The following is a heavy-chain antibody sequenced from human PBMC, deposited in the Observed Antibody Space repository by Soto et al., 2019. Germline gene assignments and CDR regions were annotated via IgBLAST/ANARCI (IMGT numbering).Heavy chain of an antibody. D-gene: IGHD6-13*01. CDR1: GYVFNHYA. Sequence: QVQLVQSGAEVKRPVASLKVSCKASGYVFNHYAINWVRQTPGHGLEWMGWLAPFNGKTSSLQKLQDRMSMTIDTATSTAYLELNSLTSDDTGVYFCAREGGSSTYYPLELDYWGQGTQVTVSS. CDR2: LAPFNGKT. V-gene: IGHV1-18*04. J-gene: IGHJ4*02. CDR3: AREGGSSTYYPLELDY.